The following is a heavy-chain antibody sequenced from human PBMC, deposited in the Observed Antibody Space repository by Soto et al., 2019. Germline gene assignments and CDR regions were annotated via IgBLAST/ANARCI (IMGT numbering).Heavy chain of an antibody. CDR3: ARVVYGSGNYYTGTSAFDI. V-gene: IGHV1-69*06. J-gene: IGHJ3*02. CDR2: TIPVFNTA. D-gene: IGHD3-10*01. CDR1: GGTLSDHG. Sequence: QVQLEQSGAEVKKPGSSVKISCKASGGTLSDHGVSWLRQAPGQGLEWVGGTIPVFNTAKYAPKFQGRVTFAADKSTNLAYMELGSLRSDDTAFYYCARVVYGSGNYYTGTSAFDIWGQGTLVIVSS.